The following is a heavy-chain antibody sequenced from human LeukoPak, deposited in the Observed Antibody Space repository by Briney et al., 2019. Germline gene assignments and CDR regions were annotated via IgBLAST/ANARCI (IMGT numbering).Heavy chain of an antibody. D-gene: IGHD3-16*01. J-gene: IGHJ3*02. CDR1: GHTFTSYG. CDR3: ARGNGHSFLGGAFDI. Sequence: ASVKVSCKASGHTFTSYGINWVRQATGQGLEWMGWMNPNSGNTGYAHKFQGRVTMTRNTSISTAYMELSSLRSKDTAVYYCARGNGHSFLGGAFDIWGQGTMVTVSS. CDR2: MNPNSGNT. V-gene: IGHV1-8*02.